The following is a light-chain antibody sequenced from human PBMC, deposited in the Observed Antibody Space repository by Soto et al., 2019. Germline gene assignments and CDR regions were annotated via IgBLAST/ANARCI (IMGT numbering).Light chain of an antibody. V-gene: IGKV3-11*01. J-gene: IGKJ1*01. CDR3: QQRSNWPRT. CDR1: QSVSSSS. Sequence: EIVLTQFPDTLSLSPGERATLSCRASQSVSSSSLAWYQQRRGQAPRLLIYDVSNRATGIPARFSGSGSGTDFTLTISSLEPEDFAVYYCQQRSNWPRTFGQGTKVDIK. CDR2: DVS.